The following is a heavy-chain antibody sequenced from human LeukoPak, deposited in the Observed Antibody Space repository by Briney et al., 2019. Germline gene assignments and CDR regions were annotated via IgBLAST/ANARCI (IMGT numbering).Heavy chain of an antibody. CDR2: ISAYNGNT. CDR3: ARENTGIIYYYDSSGSYHGAFDI. D-gene: IGHD3-22*01. V-gene: IGHV1-18*01. Sequence: ASVKVSCKASGYTFTSYGISWVRQAPGQGLEWMGWISAYNGNTNYAQKLQGRVTMTTDTSTSTAYMELRSLRSDDTAVYYCARENTGIIYYYDSSGSYHGAFDIWGQGTMVTVSS. J-gene: IGHJ3*02. CDR1: GYTFTSYG.